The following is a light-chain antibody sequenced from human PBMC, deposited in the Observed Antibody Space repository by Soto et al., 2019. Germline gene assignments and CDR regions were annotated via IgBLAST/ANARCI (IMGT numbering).Light chain of an antibody. CDR3: QQLNSYPYT. CDR2: ATS. J-gene: IGKJ2*01. CDR1: QGISNY. Sequence: DIQLTQSPSFLSASVGDRVTITCRARQGISNYLAWYQQKPGRAPELLIYATSTLQSGVPSRFSGSTSGTEFTLTVSSLQPEDFATYYCQQLNSYPYTFGQGTKVEIK. V-gene: IGKV1-9*01.